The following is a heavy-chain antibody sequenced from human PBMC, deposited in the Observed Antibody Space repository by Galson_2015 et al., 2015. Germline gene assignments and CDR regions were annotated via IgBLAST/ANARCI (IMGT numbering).Heavy chain of an antibody. V-gene: IGHV3-11*06. CDR3: ARVRTHMITFGGVIGPFDY. CDR1: GFTFSDYY. CDR2: ISSSSSYT. Sequence: SLRLSCAASGFTFSDYYMSWIRQAPGKGLEWVSYISSSSSYTNYADSVKGRFTISRDNAKNSLYLQMNSLRAEGTAVYYCARVRTHMITFGGVIGPFDYWGQGTLVTVSS. D-gene: IGHD3-16*02. J-gene: IGHJ4*02.